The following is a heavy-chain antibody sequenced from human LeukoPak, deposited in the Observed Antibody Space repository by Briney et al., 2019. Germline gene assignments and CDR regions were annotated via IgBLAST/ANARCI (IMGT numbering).Heavy chain of an antibody. J-gene: IGHJ4*02. CDR3: ARRSGNKIDY. CDR1: GVSISSSNSY. V-gene: IGHV4-39*01. D-gene: IGHD2/OR15-2a*01. CDR2: IYYGGNT. Sequence: SETLSLTCTVSGVSISSSNSYWGWIRQPPGKGLEWIGSIYYGGNTYYNASLKSQVSISIDTSKNQFSLHLNSVTPEDTAVYYCARRSGNKIDYWGQGTLVIVSS.